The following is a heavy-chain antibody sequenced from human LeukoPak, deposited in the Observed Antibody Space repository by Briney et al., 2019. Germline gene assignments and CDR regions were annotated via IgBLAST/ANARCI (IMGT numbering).Heavy chain of an antibody. D-gene: IGHD3/OR15-3a*01. J-gene: IGHJ3*02. CDR3: AREGLDDAFDI. Sequence: PGGSLRLSCAASGFTFSSYGMHWVRQSPGKGLEWVALISYDGNNEWYADSVKGRFTVPRDNSKNTLYLQMNSLRVEDTAVYYCAREGLDDAFDIWGQGTMVTVSS. V-gene: IGHV3-30*19. CDR1: GFTFSSYG. CDR2: ISYDGNNE.